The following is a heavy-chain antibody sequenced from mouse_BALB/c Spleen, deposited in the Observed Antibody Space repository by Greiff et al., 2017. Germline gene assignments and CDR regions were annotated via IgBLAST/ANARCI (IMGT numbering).Heavy chain of an antibody. Sequence: EVKLLESGAELVRPGALVKLSCKASGFNIKDYYMHWVKQRPEQGLEWIGWIDPENGNTIYDPKFQGKASITADTSSNTAYLQLSSLTSEDTAVYYCARPYFDYWGQGTSLTVSS. CDR2: IDPENGNT. V-gene: IGHV14-1*02. CDR3: ARPYFDY. CDR1: GFNIKDYY. J-gene: IGHJ2*02.